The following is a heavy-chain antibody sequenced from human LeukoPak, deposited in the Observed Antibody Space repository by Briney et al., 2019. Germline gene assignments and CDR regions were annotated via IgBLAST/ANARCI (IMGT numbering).Heavy chain of an antibody. CDR3: ARDSGSYFLF. Sequence: GGSLRLSCAASGFTFSSYAMSWVRQAPGKGLEWVSAISGSGGSTYYADSVKGRFTISRDNAKNTLYLQMNSLRVEDTAMYYCARDSGSYFLFWGQGTLVTVSS. V-gene: IGHV3-23*01. CDR2: ISGSGGST. CDR1: GFTFSSYA. D-gene: IGHD1-26*01. J-gene: IGHJ4*02.